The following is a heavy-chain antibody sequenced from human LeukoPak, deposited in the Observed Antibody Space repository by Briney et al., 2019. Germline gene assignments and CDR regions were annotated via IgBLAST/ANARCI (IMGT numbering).Heavy chain of an antibody. D-gene: IGHD6-13*01. CDR1: GYSFTSYW. CDR3: ARRPSSSSWSPNFDY. V-gene: IGHV5-51*01. J-gene: IGHJ4*02. Sequence: GESLKISCKGSGYSFTSYWIGWVRQMPGKGLEWMGIIYPGDSDTRYSPSFQGRVTISADKSISTAYLQWSSLKASDTAMYYCARRPSSSSWSPNFDYWGQGTLVTVSS. CDR2: IYPGDSDT.